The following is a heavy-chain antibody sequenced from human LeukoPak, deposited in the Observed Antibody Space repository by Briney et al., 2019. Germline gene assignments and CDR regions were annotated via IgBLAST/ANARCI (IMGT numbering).Heavy chain of an antibody. CDR3: ARVEHGSGTMGWFDP. D-gene: IGHD3-10*01. J-gene: IGHJ5*02. Sequence: PSETLSLTCTVSGGSISSYYWSWIRQPAGKGLEWIGRIYPTGITNYNPSLKSRVTMSVDTSKKQFSLKLSSVTAADTAVYYCARVEHGSGTMGWFDPWGQGTLVTVSS. V-gene: IGHV4-4*07. CDR2: IYPTGIT. CDR1: GGSISSYY.